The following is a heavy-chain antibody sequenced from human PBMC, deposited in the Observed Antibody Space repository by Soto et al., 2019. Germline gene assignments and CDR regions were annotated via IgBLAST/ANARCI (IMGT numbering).Heavy chain of an antibody. Sequence: QVQLVQSGAEVKKPGASVQVSCKTSGYTFTNYYMHWVRQAPGQGLQWMGMINPSGGSINYAQKFQGRVTMTRDTSTSTVYMELSSLRSEDTAVYYCAVLERRGSYYGMDVWGQGTTVTVSS. V-gene: IGHV1-46*03. CDR1: GYTFTNYY. J-gene: IGHJ6*02. D-gene: IGHD1-1*01. CDR2: INPSGGSI. CDR3: AVLERRGSYYGMDV.